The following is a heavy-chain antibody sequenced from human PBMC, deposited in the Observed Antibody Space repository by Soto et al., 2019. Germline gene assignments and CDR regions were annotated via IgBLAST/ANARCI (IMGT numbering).Heavy chain of an antibody. CDR2: IIPIFGTA. J-gene: IGHJ4*02. V-gene: IGHV1-69*13. CDR1: GGTFSSYA. CDR3: ARPTTSGYSSSWHLSFDY. D-gene: IGHD6-13*01. Sequence: GASVKVSCKASGGTFSSYAISWVRQAPGQGLEWMGGIIPIFGTANYAQKFQGRVTITADESTSTVYMELSSLRSEDTAVYYCARPTTSGYSSSWHLSFDYWGQGTLVTVSS.